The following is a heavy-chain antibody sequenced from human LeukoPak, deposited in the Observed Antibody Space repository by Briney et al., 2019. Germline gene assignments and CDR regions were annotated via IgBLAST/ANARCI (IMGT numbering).Heavy chain of an antibody. D-gene: IGHD3-16*01. CDR3: ARDLTDDAFDI. CDR1: GCTFSSYA. CDR2: IIPIFGTA. Sequence: ASVKVSCKASGCTFSSYAISWVRQAPGQGLEWMGGIIPIFGTANYAQKFQGRVTITADESTSTAYMELSSLRSEDTAVYYCARDLTDDAFDIWGQGTMVTVSS. V-gene: IGHV1-69*13. J-gene: IGHJ3*02.